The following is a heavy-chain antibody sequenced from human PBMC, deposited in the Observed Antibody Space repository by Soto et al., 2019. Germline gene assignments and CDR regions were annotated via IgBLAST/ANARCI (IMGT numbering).Heavy chain of an antibody. J-gene: IGHJ4*02. D-gene: IGHD2-15*01. CDR2: IYYSGST. Sequence: SETLSLTCTVSGGSISSYYCSWIRQPPGKGLEWIGYIYYSGSTNYDPSLKSRVTISVDTSKNQFSLKLSSVTAADTAVYYCARAGAATLSDYWGQGTLVTVSS. V-gene: IGHV4-59*01. CDR1: GGSISSYY. CDR3: ARAGAATLSDY.